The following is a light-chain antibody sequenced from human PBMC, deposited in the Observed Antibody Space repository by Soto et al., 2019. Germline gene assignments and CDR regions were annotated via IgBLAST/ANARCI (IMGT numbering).Light chain of an antibody. J-gene: IGLJ3*02. CDR3: SSYSISSAVV. Sequence: QSALTQPASVSGSPVQSITISCTGTSSDVGGYNYVSWFQQHPGKAPKLMIYEVTYRPSGVSNRFSGSKSGNTASLTISGLQAEDEADYYCSSYSISSAVVFGGGTKLTVL. CDR2: EVT. V-gene: IGLV2-14*01. CDR1: SSDVGGYNY.